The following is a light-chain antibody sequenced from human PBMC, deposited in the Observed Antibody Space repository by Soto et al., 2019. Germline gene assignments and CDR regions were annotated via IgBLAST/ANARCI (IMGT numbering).Light chain of an antibody. CDR3: AAWDDSLNGYV. CDR2: EVS. V-gene: IGLV2-8*01. Sequence: QSALTQPPSASGSPGQSVTISCTGTSSDVGGYNYVSWYQQHPGKAPKLMIYEVSKRPSGVPDRFSGSKSGNTASLTVSGLQVEDDADYYCAAWDDSLNGYVFGSGTKLTVL. CDR1: SSDVGGYNY. J-gene: IGLJ1*01.